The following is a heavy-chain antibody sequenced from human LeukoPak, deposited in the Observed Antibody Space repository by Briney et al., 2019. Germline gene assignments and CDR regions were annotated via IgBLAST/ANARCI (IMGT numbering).Heavy chain of an antibody. CDR1: GGSISSSSYY. V-gene: IGHV4-39*07. CDR2: IYYSGST. Sequence: PSETLSLTCTVSGGSISSSSYYWGWIRQPPGKGLEWIGSIYYSGSTYYNPSLKSRVTISVDTSKNQFSLKLSSVTAADTAVYYCAREGNERRRTAMVKSWFDPWGQGTLVTVSS. CDR3: AREGNERRRTAMVKSWFDP. J-gene: IGHJ5*02. D-gene: IGHD5-18*01.